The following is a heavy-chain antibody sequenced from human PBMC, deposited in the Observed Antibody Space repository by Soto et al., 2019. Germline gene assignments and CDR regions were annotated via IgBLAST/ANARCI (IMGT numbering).Heavy chain of an antibody. V-gene: IGHV3-30*02. Sequence: GGSLRLSCAASGFTFRSYWMNWVRQAPGKGLEWVADIKYDGSNKYYADSVKGRFTISRDNSKNTLYLQMNSLRAEDTAVYYCAKTPSYDSSGYYQPLDYWGQGTLVTVSS. CDR1: GFTFRSYW. J-gene: IGHJ4*02. CDR3: AKTPSYDSSGYYQPLDY. CDR2: IKYDGSNK. D-gene: IGHD3-22*01.